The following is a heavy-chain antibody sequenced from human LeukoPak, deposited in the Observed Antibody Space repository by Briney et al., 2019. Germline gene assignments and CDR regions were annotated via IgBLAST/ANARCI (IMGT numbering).Heavy chain of an antibody. V-gene: IGHV5-51*01. CDR3: ASRTGSYYPFDS. J-gene: IGHJ4*02. D-gene: IGHD1-26*01. Sequence: GESLKISCKGSGYSFSNYYIDWVRQMPGKGPEWMGVMYPGGSDIRYGPSFQGQVTISADKSIDTAYLQWSSLKASDSAMYYCASRTGSYYPFDSWGQGTLVTVSS. CDR1: GYSFSNYY. CDR2: MYPGGSDI.